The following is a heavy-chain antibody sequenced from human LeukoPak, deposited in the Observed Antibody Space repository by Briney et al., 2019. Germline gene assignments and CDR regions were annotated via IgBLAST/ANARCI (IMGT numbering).Heavy chain of an antibody. D-gene: IGHD1-26*01. V-gene: IGHV3-21*01. CDR1: GFTFSSYS. J-gene: IGHJ4*02. CDR3: ARESGSYRDY. CDR2: ISSSSSYI. Sequence: GGSLRLSCAASGFTFSSYSMNWVRQVPGKGLEWVSSISSSSSYIYYADSVKGRFTIPRDNAKNSLYLQMNSLRAEDTAVYYCARESGSYRDYWGQGTLVTVSS.